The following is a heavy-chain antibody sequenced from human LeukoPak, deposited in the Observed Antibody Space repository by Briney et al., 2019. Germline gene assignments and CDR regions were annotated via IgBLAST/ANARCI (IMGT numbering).Heavy chain of an antibody. V-gene: IGHV3-13*01. CDR3: ASEPLSTT. D-gene: IGHD2-2*01. CDR2: IRTAGDT. CDR1: GFTFSSYD. Sequence: GGSLRLSCAASGFTFSSYDMHWVRQPTGKGLEWVSGIRTAGDTNYLGSVKGRFIISRENAKNSLYLQMNSLRAEDTAVYYCASEPLSTTWGQGTLVTVSS. J-gene: IGHJ5*02.